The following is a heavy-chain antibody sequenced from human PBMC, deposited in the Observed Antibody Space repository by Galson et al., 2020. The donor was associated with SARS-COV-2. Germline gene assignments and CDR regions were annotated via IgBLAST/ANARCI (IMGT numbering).Heavy chain of an antibody. CDR3: ARDHYGYNAFDY. J-gene: IGHJ4*02. Sequence: GESPKLPRAAPGFTFRHYWMHWVRQPPAPGLVWVSRIRGDGRYTDYAHAVKGRFTISRDNAKNTRYLQMNSLGAEDTAVYYCARDHYGYNAFDYWGQGALITVSP. CDR2: IRGDGRYT. V-gene: IGHV3-74*01. CDR1: GFTFRHYW. D-gene: IGHD5-12*01.